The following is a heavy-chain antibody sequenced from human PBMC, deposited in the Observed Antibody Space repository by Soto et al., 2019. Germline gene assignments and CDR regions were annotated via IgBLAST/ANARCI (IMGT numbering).Heavy chain of an antibody. V-gene: IGHV5-51*01. Sequence: GESLKISCKGSGYSFTSYWIGWVRQMPGKGLEWMGIIYPGDSDTRYSPSFQGQVTISADKSISTAYLQWSSLKASDTAMYYCARRGPMVRGVIRENVDYWGQGTLVTVSS. CDR3: ARRGPMVRGVIRENVDY. D-gene: IGHD3-10*01. J-gene: IGHJ4*02. CDR1: GYSFTSYW. CDR2: IYPGDSDT.